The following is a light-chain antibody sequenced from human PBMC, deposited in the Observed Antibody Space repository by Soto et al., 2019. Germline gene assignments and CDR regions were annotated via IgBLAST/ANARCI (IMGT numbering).Light chain of an antibody. V-gene: IGKV3-15*01. Sequence: EIVMTQSPATLSVSPGEKSTLSCRASQSVSSNLAWYQQKPGQAPRLLIYGASTRATGIPARFSGIVSGTEFTLTISSLQSEDFAVYYCQQYNKWPPYTFGQVTKLEIK. CDR3: QQYNKWPPYT. CDR1: QSVSSN. J-gene: IGKJ2*01. CDR2: GAS.